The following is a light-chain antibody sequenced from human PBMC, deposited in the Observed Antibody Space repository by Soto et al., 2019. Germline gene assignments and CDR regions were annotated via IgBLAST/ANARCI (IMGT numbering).Light chain of an antibody. CDR1: QKISSSY. CDR2: GAS. V-gene: IGKV3-20*01. CDR3: QQYGGTPPIT. J-gene: IGKJ5*01. Sequence: EIVLAQSPGALSLSPAERATLSCMASQKISSSYLAWYQQKPGQAPRFLIYGASSRATGIPDRFSGSGSGTDFTLTISRLEPEDFAVYYCQQYGGTPPITFGQGTRLEIK.